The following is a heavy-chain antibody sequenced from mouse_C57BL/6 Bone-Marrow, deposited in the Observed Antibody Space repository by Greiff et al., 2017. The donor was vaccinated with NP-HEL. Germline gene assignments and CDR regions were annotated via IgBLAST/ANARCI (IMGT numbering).Heavy chain of an antibody. D-gene: IGHD1-1*02. CDR2: ISNGGGST. CDR1: GFTFSDYY. Sequence: EVMLVESGGGLVQPGGSLKLSCAASGFTFSDYYMYWVRQTPEKRLEWVAYISNGGGSTYYPDTVKGRFTISRDNAKNTLYLQMSRLKSEDTAMYYCARQGWDYWGQGTTLTVSS. V-gene: IGHV5-12*01. J-gene: IGHJ2*01. CDR3: ARQGWDY.